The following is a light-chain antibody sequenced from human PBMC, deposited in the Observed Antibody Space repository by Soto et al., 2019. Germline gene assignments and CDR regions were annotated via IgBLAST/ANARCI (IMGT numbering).Light chain of an antibody. J-gene: IGKJ4*01. CDR3: QQRSNWPSLT. V-gene: IGKV3-11*01. CDR2: DAS. Sequence: EIVLIQSPATLSLSPGERATLSCRASQSVGSYLAWYQHKPGQAPRLLISDASNRATGIPARFSGSGSETEFTLTISSLEPEDSAVYYCQQRSNWPSLTFGGGTKVDIK. CDR1: QSVGSY.